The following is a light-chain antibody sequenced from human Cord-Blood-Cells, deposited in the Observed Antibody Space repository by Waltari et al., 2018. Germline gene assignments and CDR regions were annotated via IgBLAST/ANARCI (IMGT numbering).Light chain of an antibody. J-gene: IGLJ1*01. CDR1: SSNIGSNT. V-gene: IGLV1-44*01. CDR3: AAWDDSLNGSHV. CDR2: SNN. Sequence: QSVLTQPPSASGTPGQRVTISCSGSSSNIGSNTVNWYQPLPGTAPKLLIYSNNQRPSGVPDRFSGSKSGTSASLAISGLQSEDEADYYCAAWDDSLNGSHVFGTGTKVTVL.